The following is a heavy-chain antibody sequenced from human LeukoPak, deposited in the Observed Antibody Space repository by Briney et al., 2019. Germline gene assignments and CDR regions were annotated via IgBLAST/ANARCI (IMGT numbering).Heavy chain of an antibody. V-gene: IGHV1-69*13. D-gene: IGHD2-2*01. J-gene: IGHJ5*02. Sequence: SVKVSCKASGGTFSSYAISWVRQAPGQGLEWMGGIILIFGTANYAQKFQGRVTITADESTSTAYMELSSLRSEDTAVYYCARGYCSSTSCLNWFDPWGQGTLVTVSS. CDR2: IILIFGTA. CDR3: ARGYCSSTSCLNWFDP. CDR1: GGTFSSYA.